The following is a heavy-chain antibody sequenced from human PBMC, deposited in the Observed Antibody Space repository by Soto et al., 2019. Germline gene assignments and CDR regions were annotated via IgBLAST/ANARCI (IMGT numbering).Heavy chain of an antibody. D-gene: IGHD3-3*01. Sequence: PSNPLSLTCALDGQSIGVYYWKWIRQSPGKGLEWIGEIHHSGSTKYNPSLKSRVSLSVDTSTKQFSLKMTSMTAADRGVYYCARGVDSWSGYLFWGQGTPVTVSS. J-gene: IGHJ4*02. CDR2: IHHSGST. CDR1: GQSIGVYY. CDR3: ARGVDSWSGYLF. V-gene: IGHV4-34*01.